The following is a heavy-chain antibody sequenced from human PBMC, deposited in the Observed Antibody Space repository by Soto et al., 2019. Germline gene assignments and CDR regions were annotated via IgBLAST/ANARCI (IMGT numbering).Heavy chain of an antibody. Sequence: PEETLSLTCAVHGGSFSGYYWSWIRQPPGKGLEWIGEINHSGSTNYNPSLKSRVTISVDTSKNQFSLKLSSVTAADTAVYYCACSPHEVPAALRDWFDPWGQGTLVTVSS. D-gene: IGHD2-2*01. V-gene: IGHV4-34*01. CDR3: ACSPHEVPAALRDWFDP. CDR2: INHSGST. CDR1: GGSFSGYY. J-gene: IGHJ5*02.